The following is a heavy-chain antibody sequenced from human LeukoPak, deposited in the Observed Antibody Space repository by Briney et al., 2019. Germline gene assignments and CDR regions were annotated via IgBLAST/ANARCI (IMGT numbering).Heavy chain of an antibody. J-gene: IGHJ4*02. CDR2: IKEDGRKN. Sequence: GGSLRLSCAASGFIFSKYWMTWVRQTPEKGLEWVANIKEDGRKNYYVDSVEGRSTISRDNAKDSVYLKMSGLSDDDTYYYYCARGFAGYDYWGQGTLVTVSS. V-gene: IGHV3-7*01. D-gene: IGHD1-1*01. CDR3: ARGFAGYDY. CDR1: GFIFSKYW.